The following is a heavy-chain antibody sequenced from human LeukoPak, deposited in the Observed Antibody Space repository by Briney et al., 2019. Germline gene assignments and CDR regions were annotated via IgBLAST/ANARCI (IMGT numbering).Heavy chain of an antibody. CDR2: VHFSGST. CDR1: GASVTSHH. V-gene: IGHV4-4*07. Sequence: SETLSLTCAVSGASVTSHHWVWLPQPAGKGLEWVGRVHFSGSTNYNQSLRRRVAISLDKSKNELSLTLKSVCAADTAVYYCTRDKSSRDDSGGYHYWGRGVLVTVSS. J-gene: IGHJ4*02. CDR3: TRDKSSRDDSGGYHY. D-gene: IGHD3-22*01.